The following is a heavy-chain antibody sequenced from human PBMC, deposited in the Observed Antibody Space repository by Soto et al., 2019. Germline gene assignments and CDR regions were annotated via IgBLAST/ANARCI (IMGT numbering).Heavy chain of an antibody. D-gene: IGHD4-17*01. Sequence: QVQLVQSGAEVKKPGSSVKVSCKASGGTFSSYAISWVRQAPGQGLEWMGGIIPIFGTANYAQKFQGRVTITADESTSTAYMELSSLRSEDTVVYYCAVRPRHDYGPYYYYGMDVWGQGTTVTVSS. V-gene: IGHV1-69*01. CDR2: IIPIFGTA. J-gene: IGHJ6*02. CDR3: AVRPRHDYGPYYYYGMDV. CDR1: GGTFSSYA.